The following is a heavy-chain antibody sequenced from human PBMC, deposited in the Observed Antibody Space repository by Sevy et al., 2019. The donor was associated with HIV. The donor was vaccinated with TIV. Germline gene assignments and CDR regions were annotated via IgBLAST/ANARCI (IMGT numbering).Heavy chain of an antibody. Sequence: GGSLRLSCAASGFTFSSYWMSWVRQAPGKGLEWVANIKQDGSEKYYVDSVKGRFTISRDNAKNSLYLQMNSLRAEDTAVYYCARVKVEWLRFYYYYYMDVWGKGTTVTVSS. CDR3: ARVKVEWLRFYYYYYMDV. D-gene: IGHD5-12*01. J-gene: IGHJ6*03. V-gene: IGHV3-7*01. CDR2: IKQDGSEK. CDR1: GFTFSSYW.